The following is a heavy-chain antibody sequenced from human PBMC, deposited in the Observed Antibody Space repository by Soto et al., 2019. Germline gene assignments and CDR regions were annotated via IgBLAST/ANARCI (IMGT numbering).Heavy chain of an antibody. D-gene: IGHD5-18*01. CDR3: AREDTAVAVFDY. J-gene: IGHJ4*02. V-gene: IGHV3-30*04. Sequence: GGSLRLSCAASGFTFSSYAMHWVRQAPGKGLEWVSLISYDGSNKYYADSVKGRFTISRANSKDTLYLQMNSLRAEDTALYYCAREDTAVAVFDYWGQGTLVTVSS. CDR2: ISYDGSNK. CDR1: GFTFSSYA.